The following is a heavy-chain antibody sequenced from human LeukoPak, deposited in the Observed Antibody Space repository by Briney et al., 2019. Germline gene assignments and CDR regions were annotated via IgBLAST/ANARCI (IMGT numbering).Heavy chain of an antibody. D-gene: IGHD3-9*01. J-gene: IGHJ4*02. Sequence: GRSLRLSCAASGFTFSSYAMNWIRQAPGKGVEWVSYISSTGNTIYYADSVKGRFTISRDNAGNSLYLQMNSLKTEDTAVYYCTTDDHVLRYFDWLLFDYWGQGTLVTVSS. V-gene: IGHV3-48*04. CDR3: TTDDHVLRYFDWLLFDY. CDR1: GFTFSSYA. CDR2: ISSTGNTI.